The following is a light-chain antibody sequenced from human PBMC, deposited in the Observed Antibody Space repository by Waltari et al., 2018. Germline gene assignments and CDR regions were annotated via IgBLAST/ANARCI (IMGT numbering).Light chain of an antibody. CDR2: DVT. V-gene: IGLV2-14*03. Sequence: QSALTQPASVSGSPGQSITSSCPGPKHHVVPSKFVSWYQQHPGGAPQLMIYDVTERPSGISYRFSGSKSANTASLTISGLLPEDEAIYYCCSFTATHTLLFGGGTTVTVL. J-gene: IGLJ2*01. CDR1: KHHVVPSKF. CDR3: CSFTATHTLL.